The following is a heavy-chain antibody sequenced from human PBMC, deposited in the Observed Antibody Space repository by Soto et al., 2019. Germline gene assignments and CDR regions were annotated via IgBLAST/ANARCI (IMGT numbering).Heavy chain of an antibody. D-gene: IGHD2-21*01. J-gene: IGHJ6*02. CDR1: GFTFSDYY. CDR2: ISSSSSYT. Sequence: VQLLESGGGLVQPGGSLRLSCAASGFTFSDYYMSWIRQAPGKGLEWVSYISSSSSYTNYADSVKGRFTISRDNAKNSLYLQMNSLRAEDTAVYYCARDPGGFWWMDVWGQGTTVTVSS. CDR3: ARDPGGFWWMDV. V-gene: IGHV3-11*06.